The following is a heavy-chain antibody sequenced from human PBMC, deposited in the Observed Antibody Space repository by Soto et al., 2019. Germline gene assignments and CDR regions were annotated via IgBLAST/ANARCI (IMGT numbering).Heavy chain of an antibody. D-gene: IGHD3-3*01. J-gene: IGHJ4*02. CDR2: IYYSGST. CDR3: AKDFEWLSRRPLYFDY. V-gene: IGHV4-31*03. Sequence: SETLSLTCTVSGGSISSGGYYWSWIRQHPGKGLEWIGYIYYSGSTYYNPSLKSRVTISVDTSKNQFSLKLSSVTAADTAVYYCAKDFEWLSRRPLYFDYWGQGALVTVSS. CDR1: GGSISSGGYY.